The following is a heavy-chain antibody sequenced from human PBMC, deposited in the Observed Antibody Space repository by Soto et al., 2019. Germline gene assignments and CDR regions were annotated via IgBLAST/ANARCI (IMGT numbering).Heavy chain of an antibody. V-gene: IGHV1-3*01. CDR3: ARDYYGSGSPGYNWFDP. CDR2: INAGNGNT. D-gene: IGHD3-10*01. Sequence: ASVKVSCKASGYTFTSYAMHWVRQAPGQRLEWMGWINAGNGNTKYSQKFQGRVTITRDTSASTAYMELSSLRSEDTAVYYCARDYYGSGSPGYNWFDPWGQGTLVTVSS. CDR1: GYTFTSYA. J-gene: IGHJ5*02.